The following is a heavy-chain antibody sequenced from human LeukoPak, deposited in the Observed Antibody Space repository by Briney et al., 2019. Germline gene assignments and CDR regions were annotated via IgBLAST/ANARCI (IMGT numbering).Heavy chain of an antibody. CDR3: ARDQDGSGSYYNRIYYYYYMDV. Sequence: GGSLRLSCAASGFTFSSYEMNWVRQAPGKGLVWVSRINSDGSSTSYADSVKGRFTISRDNAKNTLYLQMNSLRAEDTAVYYCARDQDGSGSYYNRIYYYYYMDVWGKGTTVTVSS. CDR1: GFTFSSYE. J-gene: IGHJ6*03. D-gene: IGHD3-10*01. V-gene: IGHV3-74*01. CDR2: INSDGSST.